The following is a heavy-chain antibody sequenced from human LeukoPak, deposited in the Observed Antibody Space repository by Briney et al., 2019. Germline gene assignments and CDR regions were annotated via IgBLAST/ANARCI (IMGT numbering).Heavy chain of an antibody. CDR1: GFTFSSYS. D-gene: IGHD3-22*01. Sequence: PGGSLRLSCAASGFTFSSYSMNWVRQAPGKGLEWVSSISSSSSNIYYADSVKGRFTISRDNAKNSLYLQMNSLRAEDTAVYYCARAPEYYYDSSGYYEFDYWGQGTLVTVSS. J-gene: IGHJ4*02. V-gene: IGHV3-21*01. CDR2: ISSSSSNI. CDR3: ARAPEYYYDSSGYYEFDY.